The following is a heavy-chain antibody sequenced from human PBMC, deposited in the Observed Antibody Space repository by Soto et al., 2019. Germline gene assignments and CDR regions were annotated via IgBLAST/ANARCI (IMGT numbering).Heavy chain of an antibody. V-gene: IGHV4-59*01. Sequence: QVQLQESGPGLVKPSETLSLTCTVSGGSISSYYWSWIRQPPGKGLEWIGYIYYSGSTNYNPSLKSRVTISGDTSKNQFPLKLSSVTGADTAVYYWARTPPPYYGFWGCYYNTDAFDIWGQGTMVTVSS. CDR1: GGSISSYY. CDR3: ARTPPPYYGFWGCYYNTDAFDI. CDR2: IYYSGST. D-gene: IGHD3-3*01. J-gene: IGHJ3*02.